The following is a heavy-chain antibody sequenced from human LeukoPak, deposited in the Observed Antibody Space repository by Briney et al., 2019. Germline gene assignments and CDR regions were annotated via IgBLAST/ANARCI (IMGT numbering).Heavy chain of an antibody. J-gene: IGHJ5*02. CDR3: ARAYGSGRVDWFDP. D-gene: IGHD3-10*01. Sequence: SETLSLTCAVYGGSFSGYYWSWIRQPPGKGLEWIGEINHSGSTNYNPSLKSRVPISADTSMHPFSLKLSSVAAADTAVYYCARAYGSGRVDWFDPWGQGTLVTVSS. CDR1: GGSFSGYY. V-gene: IGHV4-34*01. CDR2: INHSGST.